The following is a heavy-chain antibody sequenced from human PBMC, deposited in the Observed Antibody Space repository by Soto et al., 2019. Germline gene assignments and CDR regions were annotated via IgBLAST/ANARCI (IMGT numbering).Heavy chain of an antibody. D-gene: IGHD3-22*01. CDR2: IWYDGSNK. CDR1: GFTFSSYG. J-gene: IGHJ6*02. Sequence: PGGSQRLSCAASGFTFSSYGMHWVRQAPGKGLEWVAVIWYDGSNKYYADSVKGRFTISRDNSKNTLYLQMNSLRAEDTAVYYCAREVVTPYYYYGMDVWGQGTTVTVSS. CDR3: AREVVTPYYYYGMDV. V-gene: IGHV3-33*01.